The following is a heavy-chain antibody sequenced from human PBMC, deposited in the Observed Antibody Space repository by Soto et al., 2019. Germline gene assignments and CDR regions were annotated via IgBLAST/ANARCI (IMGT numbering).Heavy chain of an antibody. V-gene: IGHV1-18*01. CDR1: GYTFTSYG. CDR2: ISAYNGNT. D-gene: IGHD6-19*01. Sequence: ASLKVSCKASGYTFTSYGISWVRQAPGQGLEWMGWISAYNGNTNYAQKLQGRVTMTTDTSTSTAYMELRSLRSDDTAVYYCARDAQTIAVAGSYYFDYWGLGTLVTVSS. J-gene: IGHJ4*02. CDR3: ARDAQTIAVAGSYYFDY.